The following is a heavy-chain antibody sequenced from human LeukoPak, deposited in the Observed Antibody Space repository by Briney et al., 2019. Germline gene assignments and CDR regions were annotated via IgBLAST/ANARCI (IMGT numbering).Heavy chain of an antibody. CDR2: INHSGST. Sequence: PWETLSLTCAVYDGSFSGYYWSWIRQPPGKGLEWSGEINHSGSTNYNPSLKSRVTISVDTSKNQFSLKLSSVTAADTAVYYCAPRAVLLWCGESNWAQGTLVTVSS. CDR1: DGSFSGYY. V-gene: IGHV4-34*01. J-gene: IGHJ4*02. D-gene: IGHD3-10*01. CDR3: APRAVLLWCGESN.